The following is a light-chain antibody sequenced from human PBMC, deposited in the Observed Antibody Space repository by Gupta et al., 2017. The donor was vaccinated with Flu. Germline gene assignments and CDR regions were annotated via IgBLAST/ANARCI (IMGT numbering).Light chain of an antibody. CDR1: QSVLYNSNNKNY. Sequence: DIVMTQSPESLAVSPGERATINCRSSQSVLYNSNNKNYLAWYQQKPGQPPKLLIYWASTRESGVPDRFRGSGSVTDFTLTIGSLQAEDVALYYCQQYYSSPYSFGQGTKLEIK. CDR3: QQYYSSPYS. J-gene: IGKJ2*03. CDR2: WAS. V-gene: IGKV4-1*01.